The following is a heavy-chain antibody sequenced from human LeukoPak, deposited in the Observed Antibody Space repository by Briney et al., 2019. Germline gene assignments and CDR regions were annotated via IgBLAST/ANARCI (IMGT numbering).Heavy chain of an antibody. J-gene: IGHJ4*02. CDR3: ARDLARDGITIFGVIDH. V-gene: IGHV3-48*04. CDR2: LDSNNIAI. D-gene: IGHD3-3*01. CDR1: GFTFSRYS. Sequence: GGSLRLSCAASGFTFSRYSMNWVRQAPGKGLEWVSYLDSNNIAIYYADSVKGRFTISRDNAKNSLYLQMNSLRAEDTAVYYCARDLARDGITIFGVIDHWGQGTLVTVSS.